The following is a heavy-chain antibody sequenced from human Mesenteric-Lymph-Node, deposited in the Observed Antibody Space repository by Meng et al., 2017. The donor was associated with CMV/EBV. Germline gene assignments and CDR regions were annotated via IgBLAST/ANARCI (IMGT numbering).Heavy chain of an antibody. CDR1: GFTFSSYS. V-gene: IGHV3-21*01. CDR3: ARYRGTVIIPAAPFEY. D-gene: IGHD2-2*01. CDR2: ISSSSSYI. Sequence: GESLKISCAASGFTFSSYSMNWVRQAPGKGLEWVSSISSSSSYIYYADSVKGRFTISRDNAKNSLYLQMNSLRAEDTAVYFCARYRGTVIIPAAPFEYWGQGALVTVSS. J-gene: IGHJ4*02.